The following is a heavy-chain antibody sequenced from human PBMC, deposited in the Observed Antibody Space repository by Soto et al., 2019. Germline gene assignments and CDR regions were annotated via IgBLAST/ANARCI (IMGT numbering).Heavy chain of an antibody. Sequence: GGSLRLSCAASGFTFSSYAMSWVRQAPGKGLEWVSAISGSGGSTYYADSVKDRFTISRDNSKNTLYLQMNSLRAEDTAVYYCAKDVTSSYHFDYWGQGTLVTVSS. D-gene: IGHD6-6*01. J-gene: IGHJ4*02. CDR2: ISGSGGST. CDR1: GFTFSSYA. V-gene: IGHV3-23*01. CDR3: AKDVTSSYHFDY.